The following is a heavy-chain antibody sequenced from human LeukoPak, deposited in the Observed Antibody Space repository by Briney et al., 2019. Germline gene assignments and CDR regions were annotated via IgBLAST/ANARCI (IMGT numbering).Heavy chain of an antibody. D-gene: IGHD2-2*01. CDR3: AKDLRPLSPYYYMDV. CDR1: GFTFSSYG. V-gene: IGHV3-33*06. CDR2: IWYDGSNK. J-gene: IGHJ6*03. Sequence: PGGSLRLSCAASGFTFSSYGMHWVRQAPGKGLEWVAAIWYDGSNKYYADSVKGRFTISRDNSKNTLYLQMNSLRAEDTAVYYCAKDLRPLSPYYYMDVWGKGTTVTVSS.